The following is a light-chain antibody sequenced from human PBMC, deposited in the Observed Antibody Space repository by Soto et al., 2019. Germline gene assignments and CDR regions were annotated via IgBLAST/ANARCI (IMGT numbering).Light chain of an antibody. CDR2: GVS. V-gene: IGLV2-14*01. CDR3: SSYTRSYTWI. J-gene: IGLJ2*01. CDR1: SSDVGGNDDF. Sequence: QSALTQPASVSGSPGQSITISCTGTSSDVGGNDDFVSWYQQHPGKAPKVMIYGVSKRPSGVSNRFSGSKSGNTASLTISGLQAEDEADYYCSSYTRSYTWIVVGGTQLTVL.